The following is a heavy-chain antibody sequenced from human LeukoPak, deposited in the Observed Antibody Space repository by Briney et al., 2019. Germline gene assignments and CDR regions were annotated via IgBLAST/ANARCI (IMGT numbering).Heavy chain of an antibody. J-gene: IGHJ4*02. V-gene: IGHV4-39*01. D-gene: IGHD1-14*01. Sequence: SETLSLTCTVAGGSISSSTYYWGWIRQPPGKGLEWIGSLYYSGSTYNNPSLQSRVTISVDTSKNQFSLQVTSVTAADTAVYYCARRVRSADHRCDFWGQGTLVTVSS. CDR1: GGSISSSTYY. CDR2: LYYSGST. CDR3: ARRVRSADHRCDF.